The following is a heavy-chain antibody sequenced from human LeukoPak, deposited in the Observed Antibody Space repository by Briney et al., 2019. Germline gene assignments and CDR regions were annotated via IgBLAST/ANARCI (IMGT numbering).Heavy chain of an antibody. V-gene: IGHV4-34*01. J-gene: IGHJ4*02. D-gene: IGHD5-24*01. CDR2: INHSGST. CDR3: ARGVEIFYYFDY. Sequence: SETLSLTCAVYGGSFSGYYCSWIRQPPGKGLEWIGEINHSGSTNYNPSLKSRVTISVGTSKNQFSLKLSSVTAADTAVYYCARGVEIFYYFDYWGQGTLVTVSS. CDR1: GGSFSGYY.